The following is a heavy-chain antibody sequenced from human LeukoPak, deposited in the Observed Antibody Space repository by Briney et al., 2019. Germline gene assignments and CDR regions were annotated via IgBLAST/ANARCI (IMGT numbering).Heavy chain of an antibody. J-gene: IGHJ4*02. CDR2: IIPIFGTA. CDR3: ARGPQPRNGYDSSGYYEDY. V-gene: IGHV1-69*13. D-gene: IGHD3-22*01. CDR1: GGTFSSYA. Sequence: GASVKVSCKASGGTFSSYAISWVRQAPGQGLEWMGGIIPIFGTANYAQKFQGRVTITADESTSTAYMELSSLRSEDTAVYYCARGPQPRNGYDSSGYYEDYWGQGTLVTVSS.